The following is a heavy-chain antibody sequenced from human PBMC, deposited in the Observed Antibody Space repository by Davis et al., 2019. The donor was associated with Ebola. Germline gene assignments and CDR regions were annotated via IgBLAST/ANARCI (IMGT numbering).Heavy chain of an antibody. CDR2: ISGSGGST. CDR1: GFTFSSYA. V-gene: IGHV3-23*01. J-gene: IGHJ6*02. D-gene: IGHD3-10*01. CDR3: ARDLGVRGAFYGMDV. Sequence: GESLKISCAASGFTFSSYAMSWVRQAPGKGLEWVSAISGSGGSTYYADSVKGRFTISRDNSKNTLYLQMNSPRAEDTAVYSCARDLGVRGAFYGMDVWGQGTTVTVSS.